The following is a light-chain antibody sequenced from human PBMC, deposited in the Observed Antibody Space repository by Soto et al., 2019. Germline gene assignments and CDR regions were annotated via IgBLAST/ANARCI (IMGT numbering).Light chain of an antibody. CDR3: LLSYNGPCV. J-gene: IGLJ1*01. Sequence: VLTQEPSLTVSPGGTVTLTCGSSTGAVTNGHYPYWFQQKPGQAPRTLIYDTTNRHSWTPARFSGSLLGGKAALTLSGAQPEDEAEYYCLLSYNGPCVFGTGTKVTVL. CDR2: DTT. CDR1: TGAVTNGHY. V-gene: IGLV7-46*01.